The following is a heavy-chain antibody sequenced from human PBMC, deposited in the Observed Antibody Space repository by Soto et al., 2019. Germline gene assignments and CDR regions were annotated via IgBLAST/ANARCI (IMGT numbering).Heavy chain of an antibody. CDR1: GFSLTTGGVA. J-gene: IGHJ2*01. CDR2: SYWDDDK. D-gene: IGHD2-15*01. V-gene: IGHV2-5*02. Sequence: QITLKESGPTLVKPTQTLTLTCTFSGFSLTTGGVAVGWIRQPPGKALEWLALSYWDDDKRYSPSLKSRLSITKDTSKNQVVHTMTNMDPVDTATYYCAHSECSVADCYSRWYFGRWGRGTLVTVSS. CDR3: AHSECSVADCYSRWYFGR.